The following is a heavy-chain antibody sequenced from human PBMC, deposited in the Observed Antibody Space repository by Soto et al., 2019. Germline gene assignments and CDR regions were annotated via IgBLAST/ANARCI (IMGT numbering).Heavy chain of an antibody. CDR2: HYHIGST. CDR1: GFSITSGYY. V-gene: IGHV4-38-2*01. J-gene: IGHJ4*02. Sequence: TLSLTGAISGFSITSGYYWRCIRQPPGKGLEWIWIHYHIGSTYYNPHPKSQVTITRDTSTRTVYMELSSLRSWDTAVYYCASARHYFDYWAQATLVTVSS. CDR3: ASARHYFDY.